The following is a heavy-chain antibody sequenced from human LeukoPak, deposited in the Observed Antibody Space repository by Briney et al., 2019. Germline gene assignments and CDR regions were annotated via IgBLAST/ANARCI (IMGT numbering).Heavy chain of an antibody. CDR1: GFTFSSYA. D-gene: IGHD2-8*01. V-gene: IGHV3-23*01. Sequence: PGGSLRLSCAASGFTFSSYAMSWVRQAPGKGLEWVSAISGSGGSTYYADSVKGRFTISRDNSKNTLYLQMNSLRAEDTAVYYCAKAGTKPYYYYGMDVWGQGTTVTVSS. CDR2: ISGSGGST. J-gene: IGHJ6*02. CDR3: AKAGTKPYYYYGMDV.